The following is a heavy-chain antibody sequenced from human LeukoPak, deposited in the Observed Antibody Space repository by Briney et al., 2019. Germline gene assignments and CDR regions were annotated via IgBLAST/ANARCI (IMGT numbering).Heavy chain of an antibody. CDR3: ARALVVRGVIGYYYYGTDV. V-gene: IGHV4-30-2*01. CDR2: IYHSGST. Sequence: PSETLSLTCAVSGGSISSGGYSWSWIRQPPGKGLEWIGYIYHSGSTYYNPSLKSRVTISVNRSKNQFSLKLSSVTAADTAVYYCARALVVRGVIGYYYYGTDVWGQGTTVTVSS. CDR1: GGSISSGGYS. D-gene: IGHD3-10*01. J-gene: IGHJ6*02.